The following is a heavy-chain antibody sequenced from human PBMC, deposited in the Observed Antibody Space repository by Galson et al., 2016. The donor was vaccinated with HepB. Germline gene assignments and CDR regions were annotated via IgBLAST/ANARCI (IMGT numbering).Heavy chain of an antibody. D-gene: IGHD1-20*01. CDR2: INPTSGGT. Sequence: SVKVSCKASGYTFTDYFMHWVRQAPGQGLEWMGWINPTSGGTNYALKFQGRVTMTRDTSISTAYMELSRLTSDDTAVYYCARDRITGSAVVRYGMDVWGKGTTVTVSS. V-gene: IGHV1-2*02. CDR1: GYTFTDYF. J-gene: IGHJ6*04. CDR3: ARDRITGSAVVRYGMDV.